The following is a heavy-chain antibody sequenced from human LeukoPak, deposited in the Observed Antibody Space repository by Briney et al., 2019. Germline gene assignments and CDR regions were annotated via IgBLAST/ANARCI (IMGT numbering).Heavy chain of an antibody. D-gene: IGHD6-13*01. CDR3: ARDLYSSSFSSSWYTMDY. CDR2: INSDGSST. V-gene: IGHV3-74*01. CDR1: GFTFSSYW. Sequence: PGGSLRLSCAASGFTFSSYWMHWVRQAPGKGLVWASRINSDGSSTSYADSVKGRFTISRDNAKNTLYLQMNSLRAEDTAVYYCARDLYSSSFSSSWYTMDYWGQGTLVTVSS. J-gene: IGHJ4*02.